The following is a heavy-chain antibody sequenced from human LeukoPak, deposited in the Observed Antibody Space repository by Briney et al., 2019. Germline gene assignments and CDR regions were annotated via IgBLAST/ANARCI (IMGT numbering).Heavy chain of an antibody. D-gene: IGHD3-10*01. V-gene: IGHV3-7*01. J-gene: IGHJ2*01. Sequence: GGSLRLSCAASGFTFSSDWMIWVRQAPGKGLEWAANIKPDEGEKYYVDSVKGRFTVSRDNAKNSLYLQMNSLRVEDTAVYYCVRYYTSQSWYFDLWGRGTLVTVSS. CDR2: IKPDEGEK. CDR3: VRYYTSQSWYFDL. CDR1: GFTFSSDW.